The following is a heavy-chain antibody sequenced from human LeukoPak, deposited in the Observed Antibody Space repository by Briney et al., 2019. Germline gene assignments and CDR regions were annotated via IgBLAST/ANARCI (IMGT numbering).Heavy chain of an antibody. CDR3: ARTRPPHDAFDI. CDR1: GYTSTGYY. CDR2: INPNSGGT. V-gene: IGHV1-2*02. J-gene: IGHJ3*02. Sequence: GASVKVSCKASGYTSTGYYMHWVRQAPGQGLEWMGWINPNSGGTNYAQKFQGRVTMTRDTSISTAYMELSRLRSDDTAVYYCARTRPPHDAFDIWGQGTMVTVSS.